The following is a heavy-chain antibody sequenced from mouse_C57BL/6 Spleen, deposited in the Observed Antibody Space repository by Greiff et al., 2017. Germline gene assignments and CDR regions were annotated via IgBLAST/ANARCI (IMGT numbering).Heavy chain of an antibody. J-gene: IGHJ2*01. D-gene: IGHD1-1*01. CDR2: IDPETGGT. CDR1: GYTFTDYE. Sequence: VQLQQSGAELVRPGASVTLSCKASGYTFTDYEMHWVKQTPVPGLEWIGAIDPETGGTAYNQKFKGKAILTADKSSSTAYMELRSLTSEDSAVYYCTREVHYEGYWGQGTTLTVSS. CDR3: TREVHYEGY. V-gene: IGHV1-15*01.